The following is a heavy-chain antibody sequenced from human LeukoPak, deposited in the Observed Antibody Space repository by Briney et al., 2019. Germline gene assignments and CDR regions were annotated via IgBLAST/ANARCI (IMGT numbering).Heavy chain of an antibody. CDR1: GPSISSYY. Sequence: PSETLSLTYTVSGPSISSYYWSWIRQPPRKGLEWIGYIYTSGSTNYNPSLKSRVTISVDTPKNQFSLKLSSVTAADTAVYYCARYGGYDFWSGYPPRYYYYYMDVWGKGTTVTVSS. D-gene: IGHD3-3*01. J-gene: IGHJ6*03. CDR2: IYTSGST. V-gene: IGHV4-4*09. CDR3: ARYGGYDFWSGYPPRYYYYYMDV.